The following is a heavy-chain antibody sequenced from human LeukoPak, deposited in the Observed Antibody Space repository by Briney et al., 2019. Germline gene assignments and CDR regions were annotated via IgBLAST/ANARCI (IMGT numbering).Heavy chain of an antibody. J-gene: IGHJ3*02. D-gene: IGHD3-16*02. CDR1: GGSISSYY. V-gene: IGHV4-4*07. Sequence: NTSETLSLTCTVSGGSISSYYWSWIRQPAGKGLEWIGRIYTSGSTNYNPSLKSRVTMSVDTSKNQFSLKLSSVTAADTAVYYCARMGDYVWGSYRPFDAFDIWGQGTMVTVSS. CDR2: IYTSGST. CDR3: ARMGDYVWGSYRPFDAFDI.